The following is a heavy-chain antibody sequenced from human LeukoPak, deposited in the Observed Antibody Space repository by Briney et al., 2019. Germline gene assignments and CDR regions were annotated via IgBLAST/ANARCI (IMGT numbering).Heavy chain of an antibody. J-gene: IGHJ6*04. CDR2: IFHSGTT. Sequence: SETLSLTCEVTGDPIISDYRSWIRQSPGKGLEWIGFIFHSGTTDYNPALQSRVAISLDKSKNQFSLKMTSVTAADTAVYYCARTRPQDYRTSYMDVWGKGTTVTVSS. D-gene: IGHD4-11*01. CDR1: GDPIISDY. CDR3: ARTRPQDYRTSYMDV. V-gene: IGHV4-59*08.